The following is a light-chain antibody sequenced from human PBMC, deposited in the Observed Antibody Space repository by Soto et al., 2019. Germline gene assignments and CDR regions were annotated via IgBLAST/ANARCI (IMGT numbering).Light chain of an antibody. Sequence: DIQMTQSPSTLSGSVGDRVTITFRASQTISSWLAWYQQKPGKAPKLMIYKASTLKSGAPPSFRVSGCVTEFTLTISSLQPDDFATYDGQHYNSYSGEFGHGTKVELK. CDR3: QHYNSYSGE. CDR1: QTISSW. J-gene: IGKJ1*01. CDR2: KAS. V-gene: IGKV1-5*03.